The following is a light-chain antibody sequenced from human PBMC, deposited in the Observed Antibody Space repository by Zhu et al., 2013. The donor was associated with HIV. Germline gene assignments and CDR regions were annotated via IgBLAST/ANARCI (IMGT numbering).Light chain of an antibody. CDR1: QSISNW. Sequence: DIQMTQFPSTLSASVGDRVTITCRASQSISNWLAWYQQKPGKAPNLLIYDASTLESGVPSRFSGSGSGTDFTLTISSLQPEDFATYYCQQSYSTPITFGQGTRLEIK. CDR3: QQSYSTPIT. V-gene: IGKV1-5*01. CDR2: DAS. J-gene: IGKJ5*01.